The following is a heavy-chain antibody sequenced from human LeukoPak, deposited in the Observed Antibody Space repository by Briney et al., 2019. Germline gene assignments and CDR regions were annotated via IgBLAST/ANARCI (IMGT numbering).Heavy chain of an antibody. CDR1: GLTVSSSY. Sequence: PGGSLRLSCAASGLTVSSSYMSWVRQAPGKGLEWVSIIYIGDNPHYADSVKGRFTISRRNSKNTLYLQMNNLRPEDTAVYYCARVRLWVFDYWGQGTLVTVSS. CDR2: IYIGDNP. J-gene: IGHJ4*02. D-gene: IGHD4/OR15-4a*01. V-gene: IGHV3-53*04. CDR3: ARVRLWVFDY.